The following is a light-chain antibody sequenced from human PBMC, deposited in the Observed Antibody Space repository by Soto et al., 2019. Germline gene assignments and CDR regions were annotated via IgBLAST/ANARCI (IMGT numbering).Light chain of an antibody. CDR2: LGS. CDR3: MQALQTPMYT. V-gene: IGKV2-28*01. CDR1: QSLLHSNGYNY. J-gene: IGKJ2*01. Sequence: DIVMTQSPLSLPVTPGEPASISCRSSQSLLHSNGYNYLDWYLQKPGQSPQLLIYLGSNRASGVPDRFSGSGSGTDFTLKISRVEAEDVWVYYCMQALQTPMYTFGQGTKLEIK.